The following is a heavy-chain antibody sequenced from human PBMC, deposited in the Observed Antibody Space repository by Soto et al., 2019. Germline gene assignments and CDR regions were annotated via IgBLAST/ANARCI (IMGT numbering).Heavy chain of an antibody. CDR1: GFTFSSYS. D-gene: IGHD2-2*01. V-gene: IGHV3-21*01. J-gene: IGHJ3*02. CDR3: ARAFNLLPVPDAFDI. Sequence: GSLRLYGPASGFTFSSYSMNWVRQGQGKGLEWVSSISSSSSYIYYADSVKGRFTISRDNAKNSLYLQMNSLRAEDTAVYYCARAFNLLPVPDAFDIWGQGTMVPVSS. CDR2: ISSSSSYI.